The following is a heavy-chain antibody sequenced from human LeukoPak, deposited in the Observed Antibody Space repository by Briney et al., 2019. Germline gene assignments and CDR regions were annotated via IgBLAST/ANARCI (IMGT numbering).Heavy chain of an antibody. CDR1: GSTFSSYA. CDR3: AKMNYYDSSGYDY. D-gene: IGHD3-22*01. CDR2: ISGSGGST. Sequence: GGSLRLSCAASGSTFSSYAMSWVRQAPGKGLEWVSAISGSGGSTYYAGSVKGRFTISRDNSKNTLYLQMNSLRAEDTAVYYCAKMNYYDSSGYDYWGQGTLVTVSS. J-gene: IGHJ4*02. V-gene: IGHV3-23*01.